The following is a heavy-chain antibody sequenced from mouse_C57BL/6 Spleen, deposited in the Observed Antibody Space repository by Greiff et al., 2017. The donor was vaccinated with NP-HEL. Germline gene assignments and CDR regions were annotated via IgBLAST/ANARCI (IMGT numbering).Heavy chain of an antibody. CDR3: ARLRAPVDWYFDV. D-gene: IGHD1-1*01. CDR2: INPNNGGT. CDR1: GYTFTDYN. V-gene: IGHV1-18*01. J-gene: IGHJ1*03. Sequence: EVQVVESGPELVKPGASVKIPCKASGYTFTDYNMDWVKQSHGKSLEWIGDINPNNGGTIYNQKFKGKATLTVDKSSSTAYMELRSLTSEDTAVYYCARLRAPVDWYFDVWGTGTTVTVSS.